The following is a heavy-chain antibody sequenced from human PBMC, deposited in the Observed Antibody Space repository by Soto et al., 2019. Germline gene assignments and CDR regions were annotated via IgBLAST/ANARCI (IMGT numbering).Heavy chain of an antibody. CDR2: ISYDGSHK. CDR1: GFLFDTYG. V-gene: IGHV3-30*03. J-gene: IGHJ4*02. Sequence: ESVGGVVQPGRSLRLSCVASGFLFDTYGMHWVRQTPGKGLEWVAIISYDGSHKEYADSVKGRFAISIDNSENTLYLQMNNLGVEDTALYYCATSASSDHWGQGTQVTVSS. CDR3: ATSASSDH. D-gene: IGHD1-26*01.